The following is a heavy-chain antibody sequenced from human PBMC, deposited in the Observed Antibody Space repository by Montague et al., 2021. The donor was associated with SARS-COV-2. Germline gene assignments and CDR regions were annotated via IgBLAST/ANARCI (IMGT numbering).Heavy chain of an antibody. Sequence: SLRLSCAASGFTFGDYAMSWVRQAPGKGLEWVGFIRSKAYGGTTDYAASVKGRFTISRDDSKSIAYLHMNSLKTEDTALYYCTREGYCSGGSCSVYFYYGMDVWGQGTTITVSS. CDR2: IRSKAYGGTT. D-gene: IGHD2-15*01. V-gene: IGHV3-49*04. J-gene: IGHJ6*02. CDR3: TREGYCSGGSCSVYFYYGMDV. CDR1: GFTFGDYA.